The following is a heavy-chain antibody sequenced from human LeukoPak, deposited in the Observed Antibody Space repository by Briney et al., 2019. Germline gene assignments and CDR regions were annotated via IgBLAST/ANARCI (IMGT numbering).Heavy chain of an antibody. CDR3: ARVRYDSGWYDY. CDR2: ITTGGSSI. D-gene: IGHD6-19*01. CDR1: GFTVSSNY. V-gene: IGHV3-11*04. Sequence: GGSLRLSCAASGFTVSSNYMSWVRQAPGKGLQCISHITTGGSSIFYADSVKGRFTLSRDNAKNSLYLQMNSLRAEDAAVYYCARVRYDSGWYDYWGQGTLVTVSS. J-gene: IGHJ4*02.